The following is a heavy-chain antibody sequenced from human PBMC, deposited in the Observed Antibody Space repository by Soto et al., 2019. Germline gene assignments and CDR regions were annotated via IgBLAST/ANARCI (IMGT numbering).Heavy chain of an antibody. D-gene: IGHD3-9*01. Sequence: GASVKVSCKASGYTFTSYGISWVRQAPGQGLEWMGWISAYNGNTNYAQKLQGRVTMTTDTSTSTAYMELRSLRSDDTAVYYCARGTSDYDILTGYYHNWFDPWGQGTRVTVSS. V-gene: IGHV1-18*01. CDR3: ARGTSDYDILTGYYHNWFDP. CDR1: GYTFTSYG. J-gene: IGHJ5*02. CDR2: ISAYNGNT.